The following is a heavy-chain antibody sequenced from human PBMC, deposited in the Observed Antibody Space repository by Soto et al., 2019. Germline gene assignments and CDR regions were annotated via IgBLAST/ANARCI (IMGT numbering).Heavy chain of an antibody. CDR2: IYPGDSDT. CDR1: GYSLTSYW. V-gene: IGHV5-51*01. J-gene: IGHJ4*02. D-gene: IGHD5-18*01. CDR3: ARRDGEGYSYGPHHFDY. Sequence: GESLKISCKGSGYSLTSYWIGWVRQMPGKGLEWMGIIYPGDSDTRYSPSFQGQVTISADKSISTAYLQWSSLKASDTAMYYCARRDGEGYSYGPHHFDYWGQGTLVTVSS.